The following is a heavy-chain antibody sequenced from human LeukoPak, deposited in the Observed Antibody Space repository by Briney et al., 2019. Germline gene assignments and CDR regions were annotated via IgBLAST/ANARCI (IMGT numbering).Heavy chain of an antibody. V-gene: IGHV3-23*01. Sequence: GGSLRLSCAASGFSFSSYGMSWVRQGPGKGLEWVSTITGSGGNTDYADSVKGRFTITRDNSKNTLYLQMHSLRAEDTAVYYCAVDWYDSSGYGTFDYWGQGTLVTVSS. CDR3: AVDWYDSSGYGTFDY. J-gene: IGHJ4*02. D-gene: IGHD3-22*01. CDR1: GFSFSSYG. CDR2: ITGSGGNT.